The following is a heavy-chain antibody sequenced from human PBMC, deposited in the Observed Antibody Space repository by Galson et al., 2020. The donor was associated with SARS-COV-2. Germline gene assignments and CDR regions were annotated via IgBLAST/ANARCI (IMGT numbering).Heavy chain of an antibody. CDR3: ATHSSSPGGDTYYYGMDV. D-gene: IGHD6-6*01. CDR2: FNPEDGET. J-gene: IGHJ6*02. Sequence: ASVKISCKVSGYTLTELSMHWVRQPPGKGLEWMGGFNPEDGETIYAQKFQGRVTMTEDTSTDTAYMELSSLRSEDTAVYYCATHSSSPGGDTYYYGMDVWGQGTTVTVSS. V-gene: IGHV1-24*01. CDR1: GYTLTELS.